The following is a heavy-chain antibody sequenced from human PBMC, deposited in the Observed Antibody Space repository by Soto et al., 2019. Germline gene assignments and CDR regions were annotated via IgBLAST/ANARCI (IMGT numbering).Heavy chain of an antibody. CDR2: MSYDGTKE. CDR3: PKEYGSNWIDH. Sequence: QVELVESGGGVVKPGRSLRLSCAASGFTFSTYGMHWVRQAPGKGLEWVAAMSYDGTKEYYVDSVKGRFTISRDNSRNTICLQLNSLRADDTAVYYCPKEYGSNWIDHWGQGTLVTVSS. CDR1: GFTFSTYG. D-gene: IGHD4-17*01. J-gene: IGHJ5*02. V-gene: IGHV3-30*18.